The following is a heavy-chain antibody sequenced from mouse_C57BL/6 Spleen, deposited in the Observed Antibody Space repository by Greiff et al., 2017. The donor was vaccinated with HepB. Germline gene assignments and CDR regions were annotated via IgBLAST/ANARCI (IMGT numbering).Heavy chain of an antibody. CDR3: ARNGFITTVVYCDY. V-gene: IGHV1-50*01. D-gene: IGHD1-1*01. Sequence: QVQLQQPGAELVKPGASVKLSCKASGYTFTSYWMQWVKQRPGQGLEWIGEIDPSDSYTNYNQKFKGKATLTVDTSSSTAYMQLSSLTSEDSAVYYCARNGFITTVVYCDYWGQGTTLTVSS. CDR1: GYTFTSYW. CDR2: IDPSDSYT. J-gene: IGHJ2*01.